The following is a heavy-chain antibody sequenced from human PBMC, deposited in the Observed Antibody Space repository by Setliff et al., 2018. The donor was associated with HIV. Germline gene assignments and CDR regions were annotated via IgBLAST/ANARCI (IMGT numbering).Heavy chain of an antibody. CDR2: IYTSGST. V-gene: IGHV4-4*08. J-gene: IGHJ3*02. Sequence: PSETLSLTCTVSGGSISSYYWSWIRQPPGKGLGWIGYIYTSGSTNSNPSLKSRVTISVDTSKNQFSLKLSSVTAADTAVYYCARSGTLGYCSGGRCYSGLVGAFDIWGQGTMVTVSS. D-gene: IGHD2-15*01. CDR3: ARSGTLGYCSGGRCYSGLVGAFDI. CDR1: GGSISSYY.